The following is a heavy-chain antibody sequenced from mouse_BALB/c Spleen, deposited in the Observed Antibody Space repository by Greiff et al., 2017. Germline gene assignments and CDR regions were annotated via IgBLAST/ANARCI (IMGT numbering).Heavy chain of an antibody. D-gene: IGHD1-1*01. CDR3: AKVYYGYWYFDV. V-gene: IGHV1-80*01. Sequence: VQLQQSGAELVRPGSSVKISCKASGYAFISYWMNWVKQRPGQGLEWIGQIYPGDGDTNYNGKFKGKATLTADKSSSTAYMQLSSLTSEDSAVYFCAKVYYGYWYFDVWGAGTTVTVSS. J-gene: IGHJ1*01. CDR2: IYPGDGDT. CDR1: GYAFISYW.